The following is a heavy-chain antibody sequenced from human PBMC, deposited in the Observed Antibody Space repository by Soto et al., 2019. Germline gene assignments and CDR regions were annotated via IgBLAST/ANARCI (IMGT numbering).Heavy chain of an antibody. CDR2: IWYDRSNE. Sequence: PGGSLRLSCAVSGFIFSRYSMNWVRQAPGKGLERVAVIWYDRSNEYYADYVKGRFTISRDSSTSLLYLQMNSLRAEDTAVYYCARDWLSHCFDYWGQGT. V-gene: IGHV3-33*08. CDR3: ARDWLSHCFDY. J-gene: IGHJ4*02. D-gene: IGHD5-12*01. CDR1: GFIFSRYS.